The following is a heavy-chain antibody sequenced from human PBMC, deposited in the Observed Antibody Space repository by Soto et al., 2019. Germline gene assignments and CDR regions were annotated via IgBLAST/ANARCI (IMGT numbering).Heavy chain of an antibody. D-gene: IGHD5-12*01. CDR1: GFSLSTSGMR. CDR2: IDWDDDK. CDR3: ARSSGRYSCYDKLRFDY. V-gene: IGHV2-70*04. J-gene: IGHJ4*02. Sequence: ESGPTLVNPTQTLTLTCTFSGFSLSTSGMRVSWIRQPPGKALEWLARIDWDDDKFYSTSLKTRLTISKDTSKNQVVLTMTNMDPVDTATYYCARSSGRYSCYDKLRFDYWGQGTPVTVSS.